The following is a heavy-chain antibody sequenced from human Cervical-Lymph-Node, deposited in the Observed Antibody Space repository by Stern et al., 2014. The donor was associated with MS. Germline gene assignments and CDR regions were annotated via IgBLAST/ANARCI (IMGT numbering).Heavy chain of an antibody. V-gene: IGHV4-61*02. CDR1: GGSISSSGYY. CDR3: ATTRWDLFTWNWFDP. J-gene: IGHJ5*02. D-gene: IGHD1-26*01. Sequence: VQLVQSGPGLVKPSQTLSLTCTVSGGSISSSGYYWSWIRQPADKGLEWIGRIYDSGSTYYNPSLKSRVTISMDTAQNQSSLQLTSVTAADTAVYYCATTRWDLFTWNWFDPWGQGTLVTVSS. CDR2: IYDSGST.